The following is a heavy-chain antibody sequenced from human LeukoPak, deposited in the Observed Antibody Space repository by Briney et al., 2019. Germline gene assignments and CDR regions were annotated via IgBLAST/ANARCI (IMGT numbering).Heavy chain of an antibody. D-gene: IGHD2-2*01. J-gene: IGHJ5*02. CDR3: ARDPRWLTPDCTSTSCYENYFDP. CDR2: IYRSGSA. CDR1: GYSISSRYQ. V-gene: IGHV4-38-2*02. Sequence: PSETLSLTCAVSGYSISSRYQWAWIRQAPGKTLEWIGSIYRSGSAHYNPSLKSRVIISVDRSNHQFSLRLSSVTAADTAVYYCARDPRWLTPDCTSTSCYENYFDPWGQGTLVTVSS.